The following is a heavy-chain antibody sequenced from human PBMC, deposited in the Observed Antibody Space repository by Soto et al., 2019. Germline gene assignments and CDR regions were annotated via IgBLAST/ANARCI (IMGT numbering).Heavy chain of an antibody. CDR3: AIRGYSGYDKDTAMPNDY. CDR2: IIPILGIA. V-gene: IGHV1-69*02. J-gene: IGHJ4*02. CDR1: GGTFSSYT. D-gene: IGHD5-12*01. Sequence: QVQLVQSGAEVKKPGSSVKVSCKASGGTFSSYTISWVRQAPGQGLEWMGRIIPILGIANYAQKFQGRVTITADKSTSTAYMELSSLRSEDTAVYYCAIRGYSGYDKDTAMPNDYWGQGTLVTVSS.